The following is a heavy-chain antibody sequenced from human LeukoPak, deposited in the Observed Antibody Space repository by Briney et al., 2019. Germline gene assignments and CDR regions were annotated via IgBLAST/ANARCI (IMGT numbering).Heavy chain of an antibody. Sequence: GGSLRLSCTASGFTFSMYWMSWVRQAPGKGLEWVANIKEDGSENYYVDSVKGRFTISRDDAKNSLYLQMSSLRAEDTAVYYCARRVDTLLWFGELLSPGEFDHWGQGTLVTVSS. D-gene: IGHD3-10*01. CDR3: ARRVDTLLWFGELLSPGEFDH. CDR2: IKEDGSEN. CDR1: GFTFSMYW. V-gene: IGHV3-7*03. J-gene: IGHJ4*02.